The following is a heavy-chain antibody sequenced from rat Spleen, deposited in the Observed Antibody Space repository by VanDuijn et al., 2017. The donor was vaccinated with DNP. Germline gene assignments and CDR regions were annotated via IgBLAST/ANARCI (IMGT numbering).Heavy chain of an antibody. CDR1: GYSITSNF. Sequence: EVQLQESGPGLVKPSQSLSLTCSVTGYSITSNFWGWIRKFPGNKMEWIGHISYSGYTSHNPSLKSRISITRDTSKNQFFLHLNSVTTEDTATYYCARWSDYFDYWGQGVMVTVSS. J-gene: IGHJ2*01. V-gene: IGHV3-1*01. CDR2: ISYSGYT. CDR3: ARWSDYFDY.